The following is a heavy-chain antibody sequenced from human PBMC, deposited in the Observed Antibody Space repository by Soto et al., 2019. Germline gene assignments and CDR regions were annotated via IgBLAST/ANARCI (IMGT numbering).Heavy chain of an antibody. Sequence: SETLSLTCPVSGGSISSYYWSWIRQPPGKGLEWIGYIYYSGSTNYNPSLKSRVTISVDTSKIQFSLKLSSVTAADTAVYYCARVVDYYDSSGYYPLYYFDYWGQGTLVTVSS. J-gene: IGHJ4*02. V-gene: IGHV4-59*01. CDR2: IYYSGST. CDR3: ARVVDYYDSSGYYPLYYFDY. D-gene: IGHD3-22*01. CDR1: GGSISSYY.